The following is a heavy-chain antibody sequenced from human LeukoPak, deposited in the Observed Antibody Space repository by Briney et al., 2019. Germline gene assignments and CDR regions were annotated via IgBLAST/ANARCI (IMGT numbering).Heavy chain of an antibody. V-gene: IGHV1-69*13. CDR3: ARETADFWSGSYYYYYMDV. D-gene: IGHD3-3*01. CDR1: GGTFSSYA. CDR2: IITIFGTA. Sequence: GASVKVSCKASGGTFSSYAISWVRQAPGQGLEWMGGIITIFGTANYAQRFQGRVTITADESTSTAYMELSSLRSEDTAVYYCARETADFWSGSYYYYYMDVWGKGTTVTVSS. J-gene: IGHJ6*03.